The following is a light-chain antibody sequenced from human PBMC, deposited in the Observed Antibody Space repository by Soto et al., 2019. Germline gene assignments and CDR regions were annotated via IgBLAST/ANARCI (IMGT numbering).Light chain of an antibody. J-gene: IGKJ1*01. V-gene: IGKV3-20*01. Sequence: EILLTQSPGTLSLSPGERATVPCRASQSVRNNLAWYQQKPGQAPRLLIYGASSRATGIPDRFSGSGSGTDFTLTISRLEPEDFAVYYCQQYGSSRTFGQGTKVDIK. CDR1: QSVRNN. CDR2: GAS. CDR3: QQYGSSRT.